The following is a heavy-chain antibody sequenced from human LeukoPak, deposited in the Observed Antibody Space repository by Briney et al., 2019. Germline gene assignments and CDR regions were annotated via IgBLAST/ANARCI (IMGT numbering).Heavy chain of an antibody. CDR2: ISSSSSYI. D-gene: IGHD3-10*01. J-gene: IGHJ6*04. V-gene: IGHV3-21*01. CDR1: GFTFSSYS. Sequence: GGSLRLSCAASGFTFSSYSMNWVRQAPGKGLEWVSPISSSSSYIYYADSVKGRFTISRDNAKNSLYLQMNSLRAEDTAVYYCARDLWLGDYYGSGSYHHYGMDVWGKGTTVTVSS. CDR3: ARDLWLGDYYGSGSYHHYGMDV.